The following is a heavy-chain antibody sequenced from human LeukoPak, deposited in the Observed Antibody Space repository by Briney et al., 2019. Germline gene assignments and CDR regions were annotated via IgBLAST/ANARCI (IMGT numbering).Heavy chain of an antibody. D-gene: IGHD3-10*02. J-gene: IGHJ4*02. CDR1: GYTFTSYG. V-gene: IGHV1-69*13. Sequence: SVKVSCKASGYTFTSYGISWVRQAPGQGLEWMGGIIPIFGTANYAQKFQGRVTITADESTSTAYMELSSLRSEDTAVYYCARGESDRVPFDYWGQGTLVTVSS. CDR2: IIPIFGTA. CDR3: ARGESDRVPFDY.